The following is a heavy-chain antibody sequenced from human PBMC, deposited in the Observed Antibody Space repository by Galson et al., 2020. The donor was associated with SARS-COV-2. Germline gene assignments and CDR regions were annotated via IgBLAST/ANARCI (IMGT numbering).Heavy chain of an antibody. D-gene: IGHD6-19*01. J-gene: IGHJ5*02. Sequence: GESLKPPCSASGFTFRSYGMHWVRQAPGKGLEWVAVIWYDGSNKYYANSVKGRFTISRDNSKNTLYLQMNSLRAEDTAVYYCAKELAVADGREDWFDPWGQGTLVTVSS. CDR2: IWYDGSNK. CDR1: GFTFRSYG. V-gene: IGHV3-33*06. CDR3: AKELAVADGREDWFDP.